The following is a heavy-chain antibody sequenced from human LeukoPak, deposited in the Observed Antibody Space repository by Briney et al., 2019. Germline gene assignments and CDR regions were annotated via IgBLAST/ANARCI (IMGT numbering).Heavy chain of an antibody. V-gene: IGHV3-74*01. D-gene: IGHD3-16*01. J-gene: IGHJ4*02. CDR2: ISSDGSST. CDR3: ARAYIKAFDQ. CDR1: GFTFSSYW. Sequence: GGSLRLSCAASGFTFSSYWMHWVRQAPGKGLVWASRISSDGSSTTYADSVKGRFTISRDNAKSTLFVQMNSLRAEDTAVYYCARAYIKAFDQWGQGTLVTVSS.